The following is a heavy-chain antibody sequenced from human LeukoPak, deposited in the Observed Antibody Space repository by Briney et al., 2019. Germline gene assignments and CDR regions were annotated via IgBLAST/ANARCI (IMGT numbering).Heavy chain of an antibody. Sequence: GGSLRLSCTGSGFTFGDYPNSWVRHPPAKGLERVGRVRNEANYYTTDYPTSVKDRITISRDDSKNSFFLQMNSRKTEDTAVYYCVRVRLGGSFDYWGQGTRVTVSS. V-gene: IGHV3-72*01. J-gene: IGHJ4*02. D-gene: IGHD4-23*01. CDR2: VRNEANYYTT. CDR3: VRVRLGGSFDY. CDR1: GFTFGDYP.